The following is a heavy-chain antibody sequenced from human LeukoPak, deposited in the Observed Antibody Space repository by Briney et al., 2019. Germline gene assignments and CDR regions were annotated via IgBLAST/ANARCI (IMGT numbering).Heavy chain of an antibody. J-gene: IGHJ4*02. D-gene: IGHD6-13*01. CDR3: ARDGRSSWYGPWELPPDY. CDR1: GFTFSSYS. CDR2: ISSSSSYI. Sequence: GGSLRLSCAASGFTFSSYSMNWVRQAPGKGLEWVSSISSSSSYIYYADSVKGRFTISRDNAKNSLYLQMNSLRAEDTAVYYCARDGRSSWYGPWELPPDYWGQGTLVTVSS. V-gene: IGHV3-21*01.